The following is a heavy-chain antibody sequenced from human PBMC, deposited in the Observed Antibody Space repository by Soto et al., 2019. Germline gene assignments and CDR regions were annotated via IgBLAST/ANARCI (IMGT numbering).Heavy chain of an antibody. CDR1: GFTFSSYA. V-gene: IGHV3-23*01. J-gene: IGHJ5*02. Sequence: EVQLLESGGGLVQPGGSLRLSCAASGFTFSSYAMSWVRQAPGKGLEWVSAISGSGGSTYYADSVKGRFTISRDNSKNTLYLQMNSLRAEDTAVYYCAKLLTYYDILTGPNWFDPWGHGTLVTVSS. CDR3: AKLLTYYDILTGPNWFDP. CDR2: ISGSGGST. D-gene: IGHD3-9*01.